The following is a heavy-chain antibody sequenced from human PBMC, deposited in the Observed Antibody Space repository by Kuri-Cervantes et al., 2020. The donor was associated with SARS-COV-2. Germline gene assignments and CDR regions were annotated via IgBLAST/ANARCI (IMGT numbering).Heavy chain of an antibody. CDR2: IWYDGSNK. D-gene: IGHD2-2*02. CDR1: GFTFSSYG. Sequence: GESLKISCAASGFTFSSYGMHWVRQAPGKRLEWVAVIWYDGSNKYYADSVKGRFTISRDNSKNTLHLQMNSLRAEDTAVYYCVKDECSSTSCYTGGYYYYYYGMDVWGQGTTVTVSS. J-gene: IGHJ6*02. V-gene: IGHV3-33*06. CDR3: VKDECSSTSCYTGGYYYYYYGMDV.